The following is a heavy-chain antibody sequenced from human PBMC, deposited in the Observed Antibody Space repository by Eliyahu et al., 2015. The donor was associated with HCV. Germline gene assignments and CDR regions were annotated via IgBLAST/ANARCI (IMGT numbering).Heavy chain of an antibody. D-gene: IGHD6-19*01. Sequence: VKPTQTLTLTCTFSGFSLSTSGMCVSWIRQPPGKALEWLALIDWDDDKYYSTSLKTRLTISKDTSKNQVVLTMTNMDPVDTATYYCARSLAVAAHTGWFDPWGQGTLVTVSS. CDR2: IDWDDDK. CDR1: GFSLSTSGMC. CDR3: ARSLAVAAHTGWFDP. V-gene: IGHV2-70*01. J-gene: IGHJ5*02.